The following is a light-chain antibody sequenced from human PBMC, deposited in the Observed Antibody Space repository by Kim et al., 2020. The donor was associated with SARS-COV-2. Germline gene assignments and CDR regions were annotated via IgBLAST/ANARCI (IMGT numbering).Light chain of an antibody. CDR3: SSRDSSGTSYV. Sequence: SSELTQDPAVSVALGQTVKITCQGDSLRSYYASWYQQRPGQAPLLVIYAKNNRPSGIPDRFSGSSAGNTASLTITAAKAEDEADYYCSSRDSSGTSYVFGTGTKVSV. V-gene: IGLV3-19*01. J-gene: IGLJ1*01. CDR1: SLRSYY. CDR2: AKN.